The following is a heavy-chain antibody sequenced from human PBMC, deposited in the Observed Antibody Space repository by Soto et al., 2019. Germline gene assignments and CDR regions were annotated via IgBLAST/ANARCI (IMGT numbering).Heavy chain of an antibody. CDR1: GYIFTAYS. D-gene: IGHD2-15*01. CDR3: AREENCSDGICYSEYFQR. CDR2: VNPSGGST. Sequence: ASVKVSCKASGYIFTAYSMHWVRQAPGQWLEWMGVVNPSGGSTNYAQKFQGRITMTRDTSTSTVYMDLSSLTSEDTAVYYCAREENCSDGICYSEYFQRWGQGTLVTVSS. J-gene: IGHJ1*01. V-gene: IGHV1-46*01.